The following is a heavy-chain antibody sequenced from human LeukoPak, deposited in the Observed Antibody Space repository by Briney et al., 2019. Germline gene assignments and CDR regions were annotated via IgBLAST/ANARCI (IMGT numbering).Heavy chain of an antibody. CDR3: AKDVSTEVLPHYFDS. CDR2: IGSSGDST. CDR1: GLTFNNYA. V-gene: IGHV3-23*01. Sequence: GGSLRLSCAASGLTFNNYAMTWVRQAPGKGLEWVSSIGSSGDSTFYADSVKGRFTISRDNSKNTLYLQMNSLRAEDTAVYYCAKDVSTEVLPHYFDSWGGGTLVTVSS. D-gene: IGHD3-10*01. J-gene: IGHJ4*02.